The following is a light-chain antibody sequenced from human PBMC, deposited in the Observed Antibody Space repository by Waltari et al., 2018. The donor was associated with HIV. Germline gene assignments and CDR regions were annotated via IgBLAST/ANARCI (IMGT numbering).Light chain of an antibody. Sequence: QSVLTQPPSASGTPGQRVTISGSGSSSTIGSNYVPWYQQLPGTTPKLLIYRNNQRPSGVPDRFSGSKSGTSASLAISGLRSEHEADYYCAAWDDSLRGVVFGGGTKLTVL. CDR1: SSTIGSNY. J-gene: IGLJ2*01. V-gene: IGLV1-47*01. CDR2: RNN. CDR3: AAWDDSLRGVV.